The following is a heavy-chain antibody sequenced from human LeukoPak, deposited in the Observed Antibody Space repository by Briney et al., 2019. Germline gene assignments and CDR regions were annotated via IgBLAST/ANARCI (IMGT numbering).Heavy chain of an antibody. V-gene: IGHV4-34*01. CDR3: ARAATLILFDY. Sequence: PSETLSLTCALSGGSITDYFYNWVRQPPGKGLEWIGEINHSGSSTYNPSLKSRVIISVDTSKNQFSLKLSSVTAADTAVYYCARAATLILFDYWGQGALVTVSS. CDR1: GGSITDYF. D-gene: IGHD2-15*01. J-gene: IGHJ4*02. CDR2: INHSGSS.